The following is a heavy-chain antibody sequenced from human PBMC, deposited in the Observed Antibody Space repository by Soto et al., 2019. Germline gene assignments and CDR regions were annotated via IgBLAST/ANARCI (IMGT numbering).Heavy chain of an antibody. CDR2: INHSGST. V-gene: IGHV4-34*01. J-gene: IGHJ5*02. Sequence: TLSLTCAVYGGSFSGYYWSWIRQPPGKGLEWIGEINHSGSTNYNPSLKSRVTISVDTSKNQFSLKLSSVTAADTAVYYCARGRGYCSGGSCSVNWFDPWGQGTLVTVSS. D-gene: IGHD2-15*01. CDR1: GGSFSGYY. CDR3: ARGRGYCSGGSCSVNWFDP.